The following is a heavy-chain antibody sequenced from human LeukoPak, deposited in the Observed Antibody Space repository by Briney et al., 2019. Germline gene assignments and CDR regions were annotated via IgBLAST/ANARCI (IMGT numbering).Heavy chain of an antibody. V-gene: IGHV1-2*02. Sequence: ASVKVSCKTSGYTFTGYYIHWVRQAPGQGLEWMGRINPNSGDTNYAQKFQGRVTMTRDTSISTAYMELSRLTSDDTAVYYCARDSSGSKGWFDPWGQGTLVTVSS. CDR2: INPNSGDT. CDR3: ARDSSGSKGWFDP. J-gene: IGHJ5*02. CDR1: GYTFTGYY. D-gene: IGHD3-22*01.